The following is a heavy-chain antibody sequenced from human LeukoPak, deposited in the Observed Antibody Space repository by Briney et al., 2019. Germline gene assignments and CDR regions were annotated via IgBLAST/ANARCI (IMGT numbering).Heavy chain of an antibody. V-gene: IGHV3-30*02. Sequence: GGSLRLSCAASGFTFSSYGMHWVRQAPGKGLEWVAFIRYDGSNKYYADSVKGRFTISRDNSENTLYLQMNSLRAEDTAVYYCAKDTYYYGSGSYTYFDYWGQGTLVTVSS. J-gene: IGHJ4*02. CDR3: AKDTYYYGSGSYTYFDY. CDR2: IRYDGSNK. D-gene: IGHD3-10*01. CDR1: GFTFSSYG.